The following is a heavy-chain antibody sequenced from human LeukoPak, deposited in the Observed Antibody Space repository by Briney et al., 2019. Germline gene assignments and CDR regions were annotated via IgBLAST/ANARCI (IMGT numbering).Heavy chain of an antibody. D-gene: IGHD6-13*01. V-gene: IGHV3-23*01. CDR2: ISGSGGST. CDR3: AKDKAAAGLMPFDY. CDR1: GFTVSSTY. J-gene: IGHJ4*02. Sequence: PGGSLRLSCAASGFTVSSTYMSWVRQAPGKGLEWVSAISGSGGSTYYADSVKGRFTISRDTSKNTLYLQMNSLRAEDTAVYYCAKDKAAAGLMPFDYWGQGTLVTVSS.